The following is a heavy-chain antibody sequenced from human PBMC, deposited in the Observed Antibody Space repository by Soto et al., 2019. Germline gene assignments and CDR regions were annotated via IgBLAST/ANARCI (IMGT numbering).Heavy chain of an antibody. V-gene: IGHV3-21*01. J-gene: IGHJ6*03. CDR1: GFTFSSYS. CDR3: ANFLTGTTERYYYHYMDV. Sequence: GGSLRLSCAASGFTFSSYSMNWVRQAPGKGLEWVSSISSSSSYIYYADPVKGRFTISRDNAKNSLYLQMNSLRAEDTAVYYCANFLTGTTERYYYHYMDVWGKGTTVTVSS. D-gene: IGHD1-20*01. CDR2: ISSSSSYI.